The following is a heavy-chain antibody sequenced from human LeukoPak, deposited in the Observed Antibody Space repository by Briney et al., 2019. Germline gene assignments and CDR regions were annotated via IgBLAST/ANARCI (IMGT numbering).Heavy chain of an antibody. D-gene: IGHD6-13*01. Sequence: SETLSLTCTVSGGSISSSSYYWGWIRQPPGKGLEWIGSIYYSGSTYYNPSLKSRVTISVDTSKNQFSLKLSSVTAADTAVYYCASLYSSSWYYYYYYMDVWGKGTTVTVSS. CDR2: IYYSGST. J-gene: IGHJ6*03. CDR1: GGSISSSSYY. V-gene: IGHV4-39*07. CDR3: ASLYSSSWYYYYYYMDV.